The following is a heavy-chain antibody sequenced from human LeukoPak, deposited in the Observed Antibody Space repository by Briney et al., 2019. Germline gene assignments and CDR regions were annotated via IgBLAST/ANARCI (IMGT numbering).Heavy chain of an antibody. CDR3: ARADYYDSSGYYFA. Sequence: ASVKVSCKASGYTFTSYGISWVRQAPGQGLEWMGWISAYNGNTNYAQKLQGSVTMTTDTSTSTAYMELRSLRSDDTAVYYCARADYYDSSGYYFAWGQGTLVTVSS. D-gene: IGHD3-22*01. J-gene: IGHJ5*02. V-gene: IGHV1-18*01. CDR2: ISAYNGNT. CDR1: GYTFTSYG.